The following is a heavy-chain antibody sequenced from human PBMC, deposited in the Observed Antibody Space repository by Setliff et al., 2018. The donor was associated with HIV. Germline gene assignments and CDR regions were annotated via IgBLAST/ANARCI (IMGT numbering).Heavy chain of an antibody. V-gene: IGHV3-23*01. CDR2: ISGSGGST. J-gene: IGHJ1*01. CDR1: GFTFDDYV. D-gene: IGHD6-19*01. CDR3: ARSSQWLVGGYFHH. Sequence: GESLKISCAASGFTFDDYVMSWVRQAPGKGLEWVSGISGSGGSTFYEDSVKGRFIISRDNSNNMLHLQMNSLRVEDTAIYYCARSSQWLVGGYFHHWGQGTLVTVSS.